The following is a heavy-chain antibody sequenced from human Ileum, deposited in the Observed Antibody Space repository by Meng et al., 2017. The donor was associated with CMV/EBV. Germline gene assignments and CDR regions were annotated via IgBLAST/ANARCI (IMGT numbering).Heavy chain of an antibody. CDR2: INNRGST. V-gene: IGHV4-34*01. D-gene: IGHD3-3*01. J-gene: IGHJ4*02. CDR1: NSAFSDYY. Sequence: VQLQEGGAEQLKPSETLSLVCAVHNSAFSDYYWTWTRQSPGKGLEWIGEINNRGSTNYNPSLKSRATMSVDTSKKQFSLRLTSVTAADTAVYFCAREVDVDGAVPQKGGYYYDYWGQGILVTASS. CDR3: AREVDVDGAVPQKGGYYYDY.